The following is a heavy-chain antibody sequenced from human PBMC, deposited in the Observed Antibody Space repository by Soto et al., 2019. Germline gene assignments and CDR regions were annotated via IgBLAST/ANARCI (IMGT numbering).Heavy chain of an antibody. D-gene: IGHD2-15*01. CDR2: IYWDDDK. CDR3: AHSSAEKLKFKWFDP. CDR1: GFSVSTVGVG. Sequence: GSGPTLVNPTQTLTLTCTFSGFSVSTVGVGVGWIRQPPGKALEWLALIYWDDDKRYSPSLKSRLTITKDNSKNQVVLTMTNMDPVDTATYYCAHSSAEKLKFKWFDPWGQGTLVIVSS. J-gene: IGHJ5*02. V-gene: IGHV2-5*02.